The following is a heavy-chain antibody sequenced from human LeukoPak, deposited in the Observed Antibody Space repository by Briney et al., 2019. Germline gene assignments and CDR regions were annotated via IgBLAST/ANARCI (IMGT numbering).Heavy chain of an antibody. CDR1: GGSFSGYY. CDR3: ARGGAWVWWLRPFDY. D-gene: IGHD5-12*01. CDR2: INHSGST. Sequence: SETLSLTCAVYGGSFSGYYWSWIRQPPGKGREWIGEINHSGSTNYNPSLKSRVTISVDTSKNQFSLKLSSVTAADTAVYYCARGGAWVWWLRPFDYWGQGTLVTVSS. J-gene: IGHJ4*02. V-gene: IGHV4-34*01.